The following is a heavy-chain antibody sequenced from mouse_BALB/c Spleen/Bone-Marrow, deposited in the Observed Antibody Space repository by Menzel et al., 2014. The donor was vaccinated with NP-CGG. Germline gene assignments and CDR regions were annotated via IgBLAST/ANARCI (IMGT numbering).Heavy chain of an antibody. CDR1: GFNIKDYY. Sequence: EVKLMESGAELVRSGASVKLSCTASGFNIKDYYMHWVKQRPEQGLEGIGWIDPENGDTEYAPKFQGKATMTADTSSNTAYLQLSSLTSEDTDVYYCNAWGYVDYWGQGTTLTVSS. CDR3: NAWGYVDY. V-gene: IGHV14-4*02. CDR2: IDPENGDT. J-gene: IGHJ2*01.